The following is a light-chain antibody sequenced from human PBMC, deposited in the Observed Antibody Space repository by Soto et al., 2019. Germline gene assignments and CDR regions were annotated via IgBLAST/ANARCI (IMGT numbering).Light chain of an antibody. CDR3: HQYGGSPQT. CDR1: QSVSNY. CDR2: GAS. J-gene: IGKJ1*01. V-gene: IGKV3-20*01. Sequence: EIVLTQSPGTLSLSPVERATLSCGASQSVSNYLAWYQRKPGQAPRLLIYGASSRATGIPDRFSGSGSGTDFTLTISRLEPEDFAVYYCHQYGGSPQTFGQGTKVEIK.